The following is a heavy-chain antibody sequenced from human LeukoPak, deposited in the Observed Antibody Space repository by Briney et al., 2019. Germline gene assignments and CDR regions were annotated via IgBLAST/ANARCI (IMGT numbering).Heavy chain of an antibody. J-gene: IGHJ4*02. CDR1: GSTFSSYA. CDR2: IIPIFGTA. V-gene: IGHV1-69*13. Sequence: SVKVSCKASGSTFSSYAISWVRQAPGQGLEWMGGIIPIFGTANYAQKFQGRVTITADESTSTAYMELSSLRSEDTAVYYCARETDYGGNSALSFDYWGQGTLVTVSS. D-gene: IGHD4-23*01. CDR3: ARETDYGGNSALSFDY.